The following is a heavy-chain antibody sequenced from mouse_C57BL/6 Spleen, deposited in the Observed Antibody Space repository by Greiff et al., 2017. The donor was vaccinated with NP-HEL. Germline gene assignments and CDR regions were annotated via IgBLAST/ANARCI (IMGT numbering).Heavy chain of an antibody. V-gene: IGHV10-3*01. CDR3: VRGNYGNPAYYYAMDY. CDR1: GFTFNTYA. Sequence: GGGLVQPKGSLNLSCAALGFTFNTYAMHWVRQAPGKGLEWAARIRSKSSNYATYYADSVKDRYTISSDDSQSMLYLQMNSLKTEDTAMYYCVRGNYGNPAYYYAMDYWGQGTSVTVSS. CDR2: IRSKSSNYAT. D-gene: IGHD2-1*01. J-gene: IGHJ4*01.